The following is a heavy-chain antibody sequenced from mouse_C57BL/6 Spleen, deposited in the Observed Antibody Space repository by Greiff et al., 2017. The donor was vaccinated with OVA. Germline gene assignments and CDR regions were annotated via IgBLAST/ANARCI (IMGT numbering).Heavy chain of an antibody. V-gene: IGHV5-16*01. D-gene: IGHD1-1*01. J-gene: IGHJ1*03. CDR3: ARDEDNYGSNWYCDV. CDR1: GFTFSDYY. CDR2: INYDGSST. Sequence: DVMLVESEGGLVQPGSSMKLSCTASGFTFSDYYMAWVRQVPEKGLEWVANINYDGSSTYYLDSLKSRFIISRDNAKNNLYLQMSSLKSEETATYYGARDEDNYGSNWYCDVWGKGTTVTVSS.